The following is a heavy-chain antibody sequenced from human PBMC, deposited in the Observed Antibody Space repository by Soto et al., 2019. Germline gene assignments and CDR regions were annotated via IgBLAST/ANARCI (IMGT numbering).Heavy chain of an antibody. CDR1: GFTFSSYG. Sequence: QVQLVESGGGVVQPGRSLRLSCAASGFTFSSYGMHWVRQAPGKGLEWVAIIWYDGTNEYYADPVKGRFTISRDNSKNTLYLQMNRLRDDDTAVYYCATDDVFRFDYWGQGTLVTVSS. J-gene: IGHJ4*02. CDR2: IWYDGTNE. CDR3: ATDDVFRFDY. V-gene: IGHV3-33*01.